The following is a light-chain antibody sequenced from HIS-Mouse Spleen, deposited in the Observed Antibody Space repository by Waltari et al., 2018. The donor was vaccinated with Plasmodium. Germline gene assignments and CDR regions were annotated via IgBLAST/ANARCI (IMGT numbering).Light chain of an antibody. J-gene: IGKJ3*01. CDR2: GAS. V-gene: IGKV3-15*01. CDR3: QQYNNWSFT. Sequence: EIVLSQSSATPSVSPGESATLSCRASQGVSSHFAWYQQKPGQAPRLLIYGASTRATGIPARFSGSGSGTEFTLTISSLQSEDFAVYYCQQYNNWSFTFGPGTKVDIK. CDR1: QGVSSH.